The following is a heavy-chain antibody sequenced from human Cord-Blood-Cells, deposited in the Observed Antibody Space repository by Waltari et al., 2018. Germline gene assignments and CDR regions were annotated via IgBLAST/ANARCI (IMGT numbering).Heavy chain of an antibody. CDR2: ISYDGSNK. J-gene: IGHJ3*02. CDR3: ARDGPYYYGSESYYDDAFDI. CDR1: GFTFSSYA. D-gene: IGHD3-10*01. Sequence: QVQLVESGGGVVQPGRSLRLSCAASGFTFSSYAMHWVRQAPGKGLEWVAVISYDGSNKYYADSVKGRLTISRDNSKNPLYLQMNSLRAEDTAVYYCARDGPYYYGSESYYDDAFDIWGQGTMVTVSS. V-gene: IGHV3-30*04.